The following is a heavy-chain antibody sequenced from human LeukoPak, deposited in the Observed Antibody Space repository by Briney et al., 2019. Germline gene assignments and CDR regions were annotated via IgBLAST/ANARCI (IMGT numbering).Heavy chain of an antibody. CDR1: GFTFSNYG. J-gene: IGHJ4*02. D-gene: IGHD1-26*01. CDR2: IRYDGSNK. Sequence: PGGSLRLSCAVSGFTFSNYGMFWVRQAPGKGLEWVALIRYDGSNKYYADSVKGRFNISRDISKNTLYLQMNSLRAEDTALYYCAKDKGGARIYFDYWGQGTLVTVSS. CDR3: AKDKGGARIYFDY. V-gene: IGHV3-30*02.